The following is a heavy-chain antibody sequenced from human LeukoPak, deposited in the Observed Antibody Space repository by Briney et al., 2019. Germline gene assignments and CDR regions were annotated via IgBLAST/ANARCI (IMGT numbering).Heavy chain of an antibody. CDR2: IYPIDSDT. V-gene: IGHV5-51*01. Sequence: GESLKISCKSSGYSFTSYCIGWVRQMPGKGLDGMGIIYPIDSDTRYSPSCQGQVTISADKSISTASLPWSSLKDWDNAMYYCARYYGSGGVDYWGQGTLVTVSS. D-gene: IGHD3-10*01. CDR3: ARYYGSGGVDY. J-gene: IGHJ4*02. CDR1: GYSFTSYC.